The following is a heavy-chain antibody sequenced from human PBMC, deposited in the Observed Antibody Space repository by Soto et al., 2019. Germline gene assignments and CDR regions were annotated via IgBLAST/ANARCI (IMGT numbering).Heavy chain of an antibody. Sequence: QVQLVESGGGVVHPGRSLRLSCAASGFIFTTYGLHWVRQAPGKGLEWVAVIWYDGSNQYYADSVKGRFTISRDNSKNILYLEMNSVRVEDTAVYYCVKDHCGGDCYSDPYFDYWGQGTLVAVSS. V-gene: IGHV3-33*06. J-gene: IGHJ4*02. CDR1: GFIFTTYG. CDR3: VKDHCGGDCYSDPYFDY. D-gene: IGHD2-21*02. CDR2: IWYDGSNQ.